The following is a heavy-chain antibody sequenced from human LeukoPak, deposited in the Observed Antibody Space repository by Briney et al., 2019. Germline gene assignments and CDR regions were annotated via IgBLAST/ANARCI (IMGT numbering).Heavy chain of an antibody. J-gene: IGHJ4*02. CDR3: AHSDTSGYSTFFDY. V-gene: IGHV2-5*02. CDR1: GFSLSTSGVG. CDR2: IYWDDDK. Sequence: SGPTLVNPTQTLTLTCTFSGFSLSTSGVGVGWIRQPPGKALEGVGLIYWDDDKRYSPSLKSRLTITKDTSKNRVVLTMTNMDPVDSATYYCAHSDTSGYSTFFDYWGQGTLVTVSS. D-gene: IGHD3-22*01.